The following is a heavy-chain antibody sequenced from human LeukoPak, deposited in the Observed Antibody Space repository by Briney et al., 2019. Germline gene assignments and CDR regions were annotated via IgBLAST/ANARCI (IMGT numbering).Heavy chain of an antibody. D-gene: IGHD5-24*01. CDR1: GYSFTSYW. J-gene: IGHJ4*02. CDR2: IYPGDSDT. CDR3: ARQEGDGYDEGYFDY. Sequence: GESLKISCQGSGYSFTSYWIGWVRQMPGKGLEWMGIIYPGDSDTRYSPSFQGQVTISADKSISTAYLQWSSLKASDAAMYYCARQEGDGYDEGYFDYWGQGTLVTVSS. V-gene: IGHV5-51*01.